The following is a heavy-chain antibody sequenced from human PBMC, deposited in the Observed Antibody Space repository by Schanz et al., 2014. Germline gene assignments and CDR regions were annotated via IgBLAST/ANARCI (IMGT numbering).Heavy chain of an antibody. CDR3: AGTYCSSTSCYTGYYYMDV. CDR2: IIPVLAIA. Sequence: QVQLVQSGAEVKKPGSSVKVSCTASGGTFSSYTISWIRQAPGQGLEWMGRIIPVLAIANYAQNFQGRVTITADKSTSTAYMELTSLRSEDTAVYYCAGTYCSSTSCYTGYYYMDVWGKGTTXTVSS. CDR1: GGTFSSYT. D-gene: IGHD2-2*02. J-gene: IGHJ6*03. V-gene: IGHV1-69*02.